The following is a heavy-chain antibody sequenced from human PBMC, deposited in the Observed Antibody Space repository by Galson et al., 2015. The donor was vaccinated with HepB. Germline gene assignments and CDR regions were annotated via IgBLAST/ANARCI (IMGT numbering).Heavy chain of an antibody. V-gene: IGHV3-30*02. Sequence: SLRLSCAASGFTFSSYGMHWVRQAPGKGLEWVAFIRYDGSNKYYADSVKGRFTISRDNSKNTLYLQMNSLRAEDTAVYYCANVHGITMDRGVRYYFDYWGQGTLVTVSS. J-gene: IGHJ4*02. CDR1: GFTFSSYG. CDR3: ANVHGITMDRGVRYYFDY. D-gene: IGHD3-10*01. CDR2: IRYDGSNK.